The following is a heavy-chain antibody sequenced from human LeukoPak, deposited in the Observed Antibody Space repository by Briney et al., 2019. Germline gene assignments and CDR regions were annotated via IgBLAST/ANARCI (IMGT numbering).Heavy chain of an antibody. J-gene: IGHJ4*02. D-gene: IGHD6-19*01. CDR2: ISSSSSYI. CDR1: GFTFSSYS. CDR3: ARGSSGQFDY. V-gene: IGHV3-21*01. Sequence: GGSLRLSCAASGFTFSSYSMNWVRQAPGKGLEWVSSISSSSSYIYYADSVKGRFTISRDNAKNSLYLQMNSLRAKDTAVYYCARGSSGQFDYWGQGTLVTVSS.